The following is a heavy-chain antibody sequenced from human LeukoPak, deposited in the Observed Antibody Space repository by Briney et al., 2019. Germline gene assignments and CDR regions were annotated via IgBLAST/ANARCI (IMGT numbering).Heavy chain of an antibody. Sequence: GESLKISCKGSGYTFNNYWIGWVRQMPGKGLEWMGIISPGDSHIRYSPSFQGQVTISADKSINTAYLQWSSLRASDSAMYYCARRYHYDSATYALRGPYYFDYWGQGTLVTVSS. V-gene: IGHV5-51*01. D-gene: IGHD3-22*01. CDR2: ISPGDSHI. J-gene: IGHJ4*02. CDR3: ARRYHYDSATYALRGPYYFDY. CDR1: GYTFNNYW.